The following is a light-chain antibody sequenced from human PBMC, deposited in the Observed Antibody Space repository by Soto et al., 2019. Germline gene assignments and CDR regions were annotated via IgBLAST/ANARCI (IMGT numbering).Light chain of an antibody. V-gene: IGKV3D-20*01. CDR2: DAS. J-gene: IGKJ1*01. Sequence: EIVLTQSPATLSLSPGERATLSCGASQSVSRNSLAWYQQKPGLAPRLLIYDASSRATGIPDRFSGSGSGTDFTLTISRLEPEDCAVYYCQHYVSSLRTFGQGTKVEI. CDR3: QHYVSSLRT. CDR1: QSVSRNS.